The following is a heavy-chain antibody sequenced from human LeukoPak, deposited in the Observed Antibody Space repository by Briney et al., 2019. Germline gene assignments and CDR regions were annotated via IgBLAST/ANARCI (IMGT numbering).Heavy chain of an antibody. V-gene: IGHV3-9*01. CDR2: ISWNSGSI. Sequence: GRSLRLSCAASGFTFDDYAMHWVRQAPGKGLEWVSGISWNSGSIGYADSVNGRFTISRDNAKNSLYLQMNSLRAEDTALYYCAKDSSGSYHYYFDYWGQGTLVTVSS. D-gene: IGHD1-26*01. CDR1: GFTFDDYA. J-gene: IGHJ4*02. CDR3: AKDSSGSYHYYFDY.